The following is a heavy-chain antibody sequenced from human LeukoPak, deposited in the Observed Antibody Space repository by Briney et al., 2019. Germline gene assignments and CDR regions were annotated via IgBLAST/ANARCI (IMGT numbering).Heavy chain of an antibody. CDR2: LTASGGNT. CDR1: GFTLSRYA. Sequence: AGGSLRLPCAASGFTLSRYALGWVRQAPGKGLEEVSALTASGGNTFHTEPVRGRHAIPRDNSKNTLYLQVNSLRAEDTAVYYCAKGNGYSYGRYYFDYWGQGTLVTVSS. D-gene: IGHD5-18*01. V-gene: IGHV3-23*01. J-gene: IGHJ4*02. CDR3: AKGNGYSYGRYYFDY.